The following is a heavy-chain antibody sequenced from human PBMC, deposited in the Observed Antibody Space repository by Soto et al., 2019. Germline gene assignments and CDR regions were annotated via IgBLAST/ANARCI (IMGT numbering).Heavy chain of an antibody. CDR3: ARHIPYHGKDV. Sequence: EVQLVESGGGLVQPGGSLSLSCVASGFIFSDHYMDWVRRAPGKGLEWVGRIRNKVNSYTTDYPTSVKGRFKISRDDSKNSVYLQMNSLKTEDTAVYYCARHIPYHGKDVWGQGTTVTVSS. CDR1: GFIFSDHY. CDR2: IRNKVNSYTT. J-gene: IGHJ6*02. V-gene: IGHV3-72*01. D-gene: IGHD2-21*01.